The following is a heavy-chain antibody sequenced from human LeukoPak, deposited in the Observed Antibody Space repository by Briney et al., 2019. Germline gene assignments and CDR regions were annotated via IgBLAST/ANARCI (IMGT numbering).Heavy chain of an antibody. Sequence: GGSLRLSCAASGFTFSSYWMHWVRQAPGKGLVWVSRINSDGSSTSYADSVKGRFAISRDNAKNTLYLQMNSLRAEDTAVYYCARDYGGAYFDYWGQGTLVTVSS. CDR3: ARDYGGAYFDY. J-gene: IGHJ4*02. CDR2: INSDGSST. V-gene: IGHV3-74*01. CDR1: GFTFSSYW. D-gene: IGHD4-23*01.